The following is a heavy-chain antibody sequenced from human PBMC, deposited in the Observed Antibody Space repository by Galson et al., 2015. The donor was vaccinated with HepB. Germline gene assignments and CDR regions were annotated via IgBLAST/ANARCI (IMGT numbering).Heavy chain of an antibody. CDR3: AKACRYGSGSTFLFFDY. J-gene: IGHJ4*02. D-gene: IGHD3-10*01. V-gene: IGHV3-23*01. CDR1: GFTFTTYA. CDR2: ISGSGGDT. Sequence: SLRLSCAASGFTFTTYAMSWGRQAPGKELEWVSAISGSGGDTYYADCVKGRFTISRGNSENTLYLQMNSLRAEGTAVYYCAKACRYGSGSTFLFFDYWGQGALVTVSS.